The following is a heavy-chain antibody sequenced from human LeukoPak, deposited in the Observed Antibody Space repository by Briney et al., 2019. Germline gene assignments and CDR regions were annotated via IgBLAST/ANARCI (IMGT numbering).Heavy chain of an antibody. Sequence: PGGSLRLSCSASGFTFSSYAMHWVRQAPGKGLEYVSAISSNGGSTYYADSVKGRFTISRDNSKNTLYLQMSSLRAEDTSVYYCVKDLAQRQSSRTSCYEDSCDHWGQGTLDTVSS. D-gene: IGHD2-2*01. CDR2: ISSNGGST. J-gene: IGHJ4*02. CDR3: VKDLAQRQSSRTSCYEDSCDH. V-gene: IGHV3-64D*06. CDR1: GFTFSSYA.